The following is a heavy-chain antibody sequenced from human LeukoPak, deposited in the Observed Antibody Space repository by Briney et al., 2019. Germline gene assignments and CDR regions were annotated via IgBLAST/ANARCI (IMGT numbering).Heavy chain of an antibody. CDR2: IIPIFGTA. CDR1: GGTFISYA. Sequence: SVKVSCKASGGTFISYAISWVRQAPGQGLEWMGRIIPIFGTANYAQKFQGRVTITTDESTSTAYMELSSLRSEDTAVYYCARSQWFGELSPYDFDYWGQGTLVTVSS. D-gene: IGHD3-10*01. J-gene: IGHJ4*02. V-gene: IGHV1-69*05. CDR3: ARSQWFGELSPYDFDY.